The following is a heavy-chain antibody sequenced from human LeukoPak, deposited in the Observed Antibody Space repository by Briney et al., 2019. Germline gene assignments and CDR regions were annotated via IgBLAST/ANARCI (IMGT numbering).Heavy chain of an antibody. D-gene: IGHD1-26*01. J-gene: IGHJ4*02. CDR2: TSLSGDDT. CDR3: AKGGGSGSYFLYFDY. CDR1: GFTFSNYA. V-gene: IGHV3-23*01. Sequence: GGSLRLSCAASGFTFSNYAMSWVRQAPGKGLEWVSGTSLSGDDTYYADSVKGRFIISRDDSKNTLYLQMNSLRVEDTAVYYCAKGGGSGSYFLYFDYWGQGTLVTVSS.